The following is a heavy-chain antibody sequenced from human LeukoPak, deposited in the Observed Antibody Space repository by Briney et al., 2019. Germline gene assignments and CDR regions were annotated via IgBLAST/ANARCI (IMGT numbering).Heavy chain of an antibody. J-gene: IGHJ5*02. D-gene: IGHD5-18*01. CDR3: AKSGRVQLWMDKWFDP. Sequence: PGRSLRLSCAASGFTFSSYGMHWVRQAPGKGREWVAVRWYDGSNKYYADSVKGRFTISRDNSKNTLYLQMNSLRAEDTAVYYCAKSGRVQLWMDKWFDPWGEGTLVTVSS. CDR1: GFTFSSYG. V-gene: IGHV3-33*06. CDR2: RWYDGSNK.